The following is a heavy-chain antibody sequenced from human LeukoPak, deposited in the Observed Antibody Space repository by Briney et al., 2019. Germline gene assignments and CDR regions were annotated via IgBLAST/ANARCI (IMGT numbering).Heavy chain of an antibody. CDR2: IYYSGST. V-gene: IGHV4-39*07. D-gene: IGHD2-15*01. CDR3: ASHCSGGTCYRYYFDN. J-gene: IGHJ4*02. Sequence: SSETLSLTCTVSGGSISSSSYYWGWIRQPPGKGLEWIGSIYYSGSTYYNPSLKSRASISVDTSKNQFSLKLSSVTAADTAVYYCASHCSGGTCYRYYFDNWGQGTLVTVSS. CDR1: GGSISSSSYY.